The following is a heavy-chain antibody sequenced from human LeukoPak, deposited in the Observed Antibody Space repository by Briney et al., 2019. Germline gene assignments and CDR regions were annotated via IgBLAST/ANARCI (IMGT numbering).Heavy chain of an antibody. CDR2: IKQDGSVK. D-gene: IGHD4-17*01. CDR1: GFTFDDYG. J-gene: IGHJ4*02. V-gene: IGHV3-7*01. CDR3: ARDPPNGDSHFDY. Sequence: GGSLRLSCVASGFTFDDYGMSWVRQAPGKGLEWVANIKQDGSVKNYVDSVKGRFTISRDNAKNSLYLQMNSLRPEDTAVYYCARDPPNGDSHFDYWGQGTLVTVSS.